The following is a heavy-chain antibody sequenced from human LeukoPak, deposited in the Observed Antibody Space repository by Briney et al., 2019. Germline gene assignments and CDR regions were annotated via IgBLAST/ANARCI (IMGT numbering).Heavy chain of an antibody. Sequence: GESLKISCKGSGYSFTSHWIGWVRQMPGKGLEWMGIIYPGDSDTRYSPSFQGQVTISADKSISTAYLQWSSLKASDTAMYYCARPDYYYGSGSYLAYWGQGPLVTVSS. J-gene: IGHJ4*02. V-gene: IGHV5-51*01. CDR3: ARPDYYYGSGSYLAY. CDR2: IYPGDSDT. CDR1: GYSFTSHW. D-gene: IGHD3-10*01.